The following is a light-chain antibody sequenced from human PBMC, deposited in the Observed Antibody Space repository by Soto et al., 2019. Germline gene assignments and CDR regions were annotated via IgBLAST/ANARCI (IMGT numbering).Light chain of an antibody. CDR1: QSVSSY. V-gene: IGKV3-20*01. CDR2: GAS. CDR3: QQYSDLPMT. Sequence: EIVLTQSPATLSLSPGERATLSCRASQSVSSYLAWYQQKPGQAPRLLIYGASRRATGIPDRFSGSASGTDFTLTISRLEPEDFAVYFCQQYSDLPMTFGQGTRLETK. J-gene: IGKJ5*01.